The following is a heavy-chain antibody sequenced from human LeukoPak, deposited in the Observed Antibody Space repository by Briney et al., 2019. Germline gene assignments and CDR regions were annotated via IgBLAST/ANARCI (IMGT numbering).Heavy chain of an antibody. V-gene: IGHV5-51*01. CDR2: IYPGDSDT. Sequence: GESLKISCKGSGYSFTSYWLGGVRQMPGKGLEWMGIIYPGDSDTGYSPSFQGQVTISADKSISTAYLQWSSLKASDTAMYYCARRSLSGYDAYFVYWGQGTLVTVSS. D-gene: IGHD5-12*01. J-gene: IGHJ4*02. CDR3: ARRSLSGYDAYFVY. CDR1: GYSFTSYW.